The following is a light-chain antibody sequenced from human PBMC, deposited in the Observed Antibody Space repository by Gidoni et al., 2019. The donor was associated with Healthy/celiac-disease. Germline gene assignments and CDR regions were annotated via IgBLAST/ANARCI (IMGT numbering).Light chain of an antibody. CDR2: GAS. CDR3: QQYNNWPPVFT. CDR1: QRVSSN. J-gene: IGKJ3*01. Sequence: EIVMTQSPATLSVSTGERATLSCRASQRVSSNLAWYQQKPGQAPRLLIYGASTRATGIPARFSGSGSGTEFTLTISSLQSEDFAVYYCQQYNNWPPVFTFGPGTKVDIK. V-gene: IGKV3-15*01.